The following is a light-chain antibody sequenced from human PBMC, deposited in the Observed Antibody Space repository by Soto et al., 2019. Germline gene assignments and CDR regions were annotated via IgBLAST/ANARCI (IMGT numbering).Light chain of an antibody. J-gene: IGKJ1*01. V-gene: IGKV3-15*01. CDR2: DAS. CDR3: QQYNNWPPWT. CDR1: QSVSNN. Sequence: ILMTQSQATLSVSPGERATLSCRASQSVSNNLAWYQQKPGQAPRLLIYDASTRATGIPARFSGSWSGTEFTLTISGLQSEDFAVYYCQQYNNWPPWTFGQGTKVEIK.